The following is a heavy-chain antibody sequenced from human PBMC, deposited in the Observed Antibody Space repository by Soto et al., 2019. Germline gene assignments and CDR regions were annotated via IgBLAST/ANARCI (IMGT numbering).Heavy chain of an antibody. CDR2: LNPNSGNT. J-gene: IGHJ4*02. D-gene: IGHD3-22*01. CDR1: GYTFTSYD. V-gene: IGHV1-8*01. CDR3: ARGHNYYDSSGYYGD. Sequence: QVQLVQSGAEVKKPGASVKVSCKASGYTFTSYDINWVRQATGQGLEWMGWLNPNSGNTGYAQKLQSRVTMTRINSVSTAYMELTSLRSEDTAVYYCARGHNYYDSSGYYGDWGQGTLVTVSS.